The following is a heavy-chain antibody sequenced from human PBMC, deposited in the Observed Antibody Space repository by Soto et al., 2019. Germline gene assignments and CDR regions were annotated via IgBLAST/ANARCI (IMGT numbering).Heavy chain of an antibody. J-gene: IGHJ5*02. V-gene: IGHV4-39*02. CDR3: ARDGWFDP. CDR1: GGSISSSSYY. Sequence: SETLSLTCTVSGGSISSSSYYWGWIRQPPGKGLEWIGSIYYSGSTYYNPSLKSRVTISVDTSKNQFSLKLSSVTAADTAVYYCARDGWFDPWGQGTLVTVSS. CDR2: IYYSGST.